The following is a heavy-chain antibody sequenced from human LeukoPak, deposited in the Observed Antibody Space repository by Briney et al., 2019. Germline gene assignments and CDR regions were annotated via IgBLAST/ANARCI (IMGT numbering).Heavy chain of an antibody. D-gene: IGHD5-18*01. J-gene: IGHJ3*02. CDR1: GFTFSSYA. CDR2: ISYDGSNK. CDR3: ARGYSYGYLGAFDI. V-gene: IGHV3-30*04. Sequence: GRSLRLSCAASGFTFSSYAMHWVRQAPGKGLEWVAVISYDGSNKYYADSVKGRFTISRDNSKNTLYLQMNSLRAEDTAVYYCARGYSYGYLGAFDIWGQGTMVTVS.